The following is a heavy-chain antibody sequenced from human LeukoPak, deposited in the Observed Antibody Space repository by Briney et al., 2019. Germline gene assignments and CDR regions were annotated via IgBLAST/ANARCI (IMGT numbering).Heavy chain of an antibody. CDR1: GASLTSGGFY. CDR2: VYYTGST. J-gene: IGHJ5*02. D-gene: IGHD3-10*01. Sequence: SETLSLTCTVSGASLTSGGFYWAWLRQPPGKGLEWIATVYYTGSTYYTPSLKSRVTISIDTSKNQFSLNLGSVVAPDTAVYYCARHSGSGSLSRPFDPWGQGTLVTVSA. V-gene: IGHV4-39*01. CDR3: ARHSGSGSLSRPFDP.